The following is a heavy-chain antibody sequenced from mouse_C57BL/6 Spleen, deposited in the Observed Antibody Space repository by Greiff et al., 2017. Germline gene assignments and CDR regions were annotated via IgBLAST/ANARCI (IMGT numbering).Heavy chain of an antibody. CDR1: GYTFTSYW. J-gene: IGHJ4*01. Sequence: QVQLQQPGAELVRPGSSVKLSCKASGYTFTSYWMHWVKQRPIQGLEWIGNIDPSDSEPHYNQKFKDKATLTVDKSSSTAYMQLSSLTSEDSAVYYGARSGVYYGNDEAMDYWGQGTSVTVSS. CDR3: ARSGVYYGNDEAMDY. V-gene: IGHV1-52*01. D-gene: IGHD2-2*01. CDR2: IDPSDSEP.